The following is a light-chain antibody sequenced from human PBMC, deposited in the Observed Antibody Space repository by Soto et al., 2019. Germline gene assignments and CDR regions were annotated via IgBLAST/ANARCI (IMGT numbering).Light chain of an antibody. CDR1: ISDVGTYNY. V-gene: IGLV2-14*01. CDR2: EVS. J-gene: IGLJ1*01. CDR3: TSYTRDTALV. Sequence: QSVLTQPASVSGSPGQSITISCTGTISDVGTYNYVSWYQHHPGKAPKLIIYEVSNRPSGVSNRFSGSKSGITAPLTISGLQAEDEADYHCTSYTRDTALVFGTGTKVTVL.